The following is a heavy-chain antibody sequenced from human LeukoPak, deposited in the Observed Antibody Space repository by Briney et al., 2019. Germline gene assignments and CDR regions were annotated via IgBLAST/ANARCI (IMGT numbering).Heavy chain of an antibody. CDR1: GGSISSGSYY. CDR3: ARAGYCSSTSCPPGFDY. J-gene: IGHJ4*02. CDR2: IYTSGST. Sequence: SETLSLTCTVSGGSISSGSYYWSWIRQPAGKGLEWVGRIYTSGSTNYNPSLKSRVTISVDTSKNQFSLKLSSVTAADTAVYYXARAGYCSSTSCPPGFDYWGQGTXVTVS. D-gene: IGHD2-2*01. V-gene: IGHV4-61*02.